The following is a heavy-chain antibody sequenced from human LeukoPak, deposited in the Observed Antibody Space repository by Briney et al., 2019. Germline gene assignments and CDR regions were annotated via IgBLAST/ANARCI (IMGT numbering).Heavy chain of an antibody. J-gene: IGHJ4*02. CDR3: ARVDYDFWSGSSGY. CDR2: ISAYNGNT. Sequence: AASVKVSCKASGYTFTSYGISWVRQAPGQGLEWMGWISAYNGNTNYAQKLQGRVTMTTDTSTSTAYMELRSLRSDDTAVYYCARVDYDFWSGSSGYWGQGTLVTVSS. CDR1: GYTFTSYG. V-gene: IGHV1-18*01. D-gene: IGHD3-3*01.